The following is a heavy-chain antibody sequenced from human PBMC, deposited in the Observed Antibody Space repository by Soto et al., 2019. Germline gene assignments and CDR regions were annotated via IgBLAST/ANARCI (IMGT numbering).Heavy chain of an antibody. CDR2: INPNSVGT. Sequence: ASVKVSCKASGYTFTGYYMHWLRQAPGQGVEWMGWINPNSVGTNYAQKFQGRVTMTRDTSISTAYMELSRLRSDDTAVYYCARDSKLLWFGADLKFYYYDGMDVWGQGTTVTVSS. J-gene: IGHJ6*02. D-gene: IGHD3-10*01. V-gene: IGHV1-2*02. CDR3: ARDSKLLWFGADLKFYYYDGMDV. CDR1: GYTFTGYY.